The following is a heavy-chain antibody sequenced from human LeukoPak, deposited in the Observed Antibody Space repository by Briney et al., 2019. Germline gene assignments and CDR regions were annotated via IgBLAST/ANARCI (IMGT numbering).Heavy chain of an antibody. CDR1: GGSISSSSYS. D-gene: IGHD6-13*01. Sequence: SETLSLTCTVSGGSISSSSYSWGWIRQPPGKGLEWIGSIYYSGSTYYNPSLKSRVTISVDTSKNQFSLKLSSVTAADTAVYYCASPANSSSWYGGAFDIWGQGTMVTVSS. CDR3: ASPANSSSWYGGAFDI. V-gene: IGHV4-39*01. CDR2: IYYSGST. J-gene: IGHJ3*02.